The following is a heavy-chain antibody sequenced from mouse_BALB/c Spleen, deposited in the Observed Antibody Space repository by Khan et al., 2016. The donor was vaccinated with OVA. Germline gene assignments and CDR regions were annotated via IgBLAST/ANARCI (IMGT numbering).Heavy chain of an antibody. Sequence: QSQLVQSGPELKKPGETVKISCKASGYTFTNYGMNWVKQAPGKGLKWMGWINTYTGEPTYADDFKGRFAFSYETSASTAYLQINNLKNEDTATSFCARNGNYWYFAVWGARTTVTVSS. CDR1: GYTFTNYG. V-gene: IGHV9-3-1*01. J-gene: IGHJ1*01. CDR3: ARNGNYWYFAV. CDR2: INTYTGEP. D-gene: IGHD2-1*01.